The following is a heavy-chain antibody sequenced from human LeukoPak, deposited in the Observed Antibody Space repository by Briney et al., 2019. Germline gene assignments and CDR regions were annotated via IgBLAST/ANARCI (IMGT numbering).Heavy chain of an antibody. V-gene: IGHV3-30*18. Sequence: PGRSLRLSCTASGFTVSNYGRHGVRQAPGKGLEWLAVISYEGSSKYCADSVKGRFTISRDNSKNTLYLQMNNLRDEDTAVYYCAKDSVFGIVGATLDYWGQGTLATVSS. J-gene: IGHJ4*02. D-gene: IGHD1-26*01. CDR1: GFTVSNYG. CDR2: ISYEGSSK. CDR3: AKDSVFGIVGATLDY.